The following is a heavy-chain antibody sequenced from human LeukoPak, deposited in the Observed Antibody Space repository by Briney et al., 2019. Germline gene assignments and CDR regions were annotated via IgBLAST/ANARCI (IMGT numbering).Heavy chain of an antibody. CDR3: ARAYLVVVTAQFDY. D-gene: IGHD2-21*02. CDR2: IYYSGST. V-gene: IGHV4-59*12. J-gene: IGHJ4*02. CDR1: GGSISSYY. Sequence: SETLSLTCTVSGGSISSYYWSWIRQPPGKGLEWIGYIYYSGSTNYNPSLKSRVTISVDTSKNQFSLKLSSVTAADTAVYYCARAYLVVVTAQFDYWGQGTLVTVSS.